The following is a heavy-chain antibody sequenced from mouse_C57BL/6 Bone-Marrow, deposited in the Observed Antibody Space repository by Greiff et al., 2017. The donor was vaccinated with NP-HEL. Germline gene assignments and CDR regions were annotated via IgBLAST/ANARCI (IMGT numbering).Heavy chain of an antibody. J-gene: IGHJ3*01. Sequence: QVQLQQPGPGLVAPSQSLSLTCTVSGFSFTSYAISWVRQPPGKGLEWLGVIWPGGGATHYSAIKSRMSISKDNYKSQVFLKMNSLQTDDTARYCCAMFAYWGQGTRVTVSA. V-gene: IGHV2-9-1*01. CDR3: AMFAY. CDR2: IWPGGGA. CDR1: GFSFTSYA.